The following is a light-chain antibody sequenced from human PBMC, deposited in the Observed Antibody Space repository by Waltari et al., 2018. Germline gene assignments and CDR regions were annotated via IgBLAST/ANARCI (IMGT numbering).Light chain of an antibody. V-gene: IGKV1-8*01. Sequence: AIRMTQSPSSLAASTGDRVTITCRASQDISGYLAWYQQKPGKAPNLLVYASSTSQTGVPSRFISSGSGTAFTLTIDCLQSEDFATYYCQQYFVYPYTFGQGTKLEIK. CDR1: QDISGY. CDR2: ASS. J-gene: IGKJ2*01. CDR3: QQYFVYPYT.